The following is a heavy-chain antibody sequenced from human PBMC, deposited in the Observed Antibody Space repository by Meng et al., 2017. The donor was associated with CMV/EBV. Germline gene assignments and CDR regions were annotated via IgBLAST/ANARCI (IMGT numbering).Heavy chain of an antibody. Sequence: GGSLRLSCAASGFTFSSYAMSWVRQAPGKGLEWVSAISGSGGSTYYADSVKGRFTISRDNSKNTLYLQMNSLRAEDSAVYYCVRDVGGRGYSADWGQGTLVTVSS. J-gene: IGHJ1*01. D-gene: IGHD5-12*01. CDR3: VRDVGGRGYSAD. V-gene: IGHV3-23*01. CDR1: GFTFSSYA. CDR2: ISGSGGST.